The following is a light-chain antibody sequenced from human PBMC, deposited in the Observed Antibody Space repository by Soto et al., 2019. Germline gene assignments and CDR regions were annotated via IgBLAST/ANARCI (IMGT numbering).Light chain of an antibody. Sequence: DIQMTQSPSSLSASVGDRVTITCQASQDISNYLNWYQQKPGKAPKLLIYDASNLETGVPSRFSGSGSGTDFTFTISSLQSDDIAKYYCQQYDNLPGTFGPGTKVDIK. J-gene: IGKJ3*01. V-gene: IGKV1-33*01. CDR3: QQYDNLPGT. CDR1: QDISNY. CDR2: DAS.